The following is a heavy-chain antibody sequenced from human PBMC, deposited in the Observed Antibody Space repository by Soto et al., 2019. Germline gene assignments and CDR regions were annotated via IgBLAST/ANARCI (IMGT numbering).Heavy chain of an antibody. CDR3: ARPYCSGGSCYWFDP. D-gene: IGHD2-15*01. V-gene: IGHV4-59*08. J-gene: IGHJ5*02. CDR2: IYYSGST. CDR1: GGSISSYY. Sequence: SETLSLTCTVSGGSISSYYWSWIRQPPGKGLEWIGYIYYSGSTNYNPSLKSRVTISVDTSKNQFSLKLSSVTAADTAVYYCARPYCSGGSCYWFDPWGQGTLVTVSS.